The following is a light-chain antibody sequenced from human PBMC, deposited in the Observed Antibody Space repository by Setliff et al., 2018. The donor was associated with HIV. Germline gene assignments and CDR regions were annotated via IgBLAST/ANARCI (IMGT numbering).Light chain of an antibody. V-gene: IGLV2-14*03. CDR3: SSYTSSSTLV. J-gene: IGLJ1*01. Sequence: QSVLTQPASVSGSPGQSITISCTGTSSDVGGYNYVSWYQQHPGKAPKLMIYDVSYRPSGVSNRFSGSKSGNTASLTISGLQAEDEADYYCSSYTSSSTLVFGIGTKVTVL. CDR2: DVS. CDR1: SSDVGGYNY.